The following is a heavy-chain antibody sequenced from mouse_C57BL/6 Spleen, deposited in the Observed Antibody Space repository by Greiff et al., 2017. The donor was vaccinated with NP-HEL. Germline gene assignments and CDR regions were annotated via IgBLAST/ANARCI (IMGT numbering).Heavy chain of an antibody. D-gene: IGHD1-1*01. V-gene: IGHV1-64*01. Sequence: QVQLQQPGAELVKPGASVKLSCKASGYTFTSYWMHWVKQRPGQGHEWIGMIHPNSGSTNYNEKFKSKATLTVDKSSSTAYMQLSSLTSEDSAVYYCARAPPVVAHFDYWGQGTTLTVSS. J-gene: IGHJ2*01. CDR3: ARAPPVVAHFDY. CDR2: IHPNSGST. CDR1: GYTFTSYW.